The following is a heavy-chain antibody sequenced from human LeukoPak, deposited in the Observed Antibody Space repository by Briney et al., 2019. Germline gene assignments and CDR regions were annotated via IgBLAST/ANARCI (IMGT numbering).Heavy chain of an antibody. D-gene: IGHD3-3*01. CDR3: ARDQRHYDFWSGYYTVVGISNYYYYGMDV. V-gene: IGHV1-18*01. Sequence: ASVKVSCKAPGYTFTSYGISWVRQGPGQGREWMGWISAYNGNTKYAQKLQGRVTMTTDTSTSTAYMELRSLRSDDTAVYYCARDQRHYDFWSGYYTVVGISNYYYYGMDVWGQGTTVTVSS. CDR1: GYTFTSYG. CDR2: ISAYNGNT. J-gene: IGHJ6*02.